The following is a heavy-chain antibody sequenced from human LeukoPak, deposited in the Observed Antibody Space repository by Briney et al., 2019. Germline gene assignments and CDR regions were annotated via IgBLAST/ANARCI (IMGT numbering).Heavy chain of an antibody. CDR1: GDSISSTDSY. CDR2: IYYSGNT. D-gene: IGHD2-21*01. CDR3: ARVLARQFTSFSDSRPYSYYYMDV. Sequence: SETLSLTCTVFGDSISSTDSYWGWIRQPPGKALEWIATIYYSGNTYYNPSLRSRVTISIDTSKNQFSLKLSSLTAADTAVYYCARVLARQFTSFSDSRPYSYYYMDVWGKGTTVTVSS. V-gene: IGHV4-39*07. J-gene: IGHJ6*03.